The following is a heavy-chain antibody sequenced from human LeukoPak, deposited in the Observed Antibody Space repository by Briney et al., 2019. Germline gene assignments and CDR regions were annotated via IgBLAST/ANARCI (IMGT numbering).Heavy chain of an antibody. J-gene: IGHJ4*02. CDR2: ISAYNGDT. V-gene: IGHV1-18*01. Sequence: GASVKVSCKASGYTFTSYGISWVQQAPGQGLEWMGWISAYNGDTNYAQKLQGRVTMTTDTSTSTAYMELRSLRSDDTAVYYCARDRCSSTSCYTFDGDYWGQGTLVTVSS. D-gene: IGHD2-2*02. CDR3: ARDRCSSTSCYTFDGDY. CDR1: GYTFTSYG.